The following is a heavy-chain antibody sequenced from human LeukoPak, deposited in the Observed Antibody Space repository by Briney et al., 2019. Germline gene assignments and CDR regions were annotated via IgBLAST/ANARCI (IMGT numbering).Heavy chain of an antibody. CDR3: AKATVGGYED. V-gene: IGHV3-53*01. Sequence: PGGSLRLSCAASRITLTSNYMSWVRQAPGKGLECVSVVSSDGSTKYADSVKGRFAISRDNSKNTLYLQMSSLRAEDTGVYYCAKATVGGYEDWGQGTLVTVSS. D-gene: IGHD5-12*01. CDR1: RITLTSNY. J-gene: IGHJ4*02. CDR2: VSSDGST.